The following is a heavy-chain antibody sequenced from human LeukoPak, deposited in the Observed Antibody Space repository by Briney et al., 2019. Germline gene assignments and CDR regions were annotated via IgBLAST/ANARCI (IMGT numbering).Heavy chain of an antibody. V-gene: IGHV1-46*01. D-gene: IGHD3-10*01. CDR1: GYTFTSYY. CDR2: INPSGGST. Sequence: ASVKVSCTASGYTFTSYYMHWVRQAPGQGLEWMGIINPSGGSTSYAQKFQGRVTMTRDTSTSTVYMELSSLRSEDTAVYYCARDLSRGGSGSYGGVDYWGQGTLVTVSS. J-gene: IGHJ4*02. CDR3: ARDLSRGGSGSYGGVDY.